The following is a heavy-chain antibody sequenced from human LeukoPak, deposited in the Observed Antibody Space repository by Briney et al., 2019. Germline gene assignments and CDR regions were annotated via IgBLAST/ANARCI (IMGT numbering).Heavy chain of an antibody. J-gene: IGHJ4*02. Sequence: SETLSLTCAVYGGSFSGYYWSWIRQPPGKGLEWIGEINHSGSTNYNPSLKSRVTISVDTSKNQFSLKLSSVTAADTAVYYCARGPTTGYWGQGTLVTASS. CDR2: INHSGST. CDR3: ARGPTTGY. V-gene: IGHV4-34*01. CDR1: GGSFSGYY. D-gene: IGHD3-9*01.